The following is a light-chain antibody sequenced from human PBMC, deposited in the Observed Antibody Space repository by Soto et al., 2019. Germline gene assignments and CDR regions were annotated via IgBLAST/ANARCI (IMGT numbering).Light chain of an antibody. CDR3: KSYTNSNSHVL. J-gene: IGLJ2*01. CDR2: EVS. CDR1: SSDIGGYNF. Sequence: QSVLTQPASVSGSPGQSITISCTGTSSDIGGYNFVSWYHQHPGKAPKLMIYEVSNRPSGVSDRFSGSKSGNTAPLTISGLQAEDEADYYCKSYTNSNSHVLFGGGTKLTVL. V-gene: IGLV2-14*01.